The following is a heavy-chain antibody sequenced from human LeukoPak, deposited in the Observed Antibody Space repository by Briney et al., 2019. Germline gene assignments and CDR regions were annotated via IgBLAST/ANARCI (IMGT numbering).Heavy chain of an antibody. D-gene: IGHD3-16*01. CDR3: ARLRTFTTYCFDF. CDR1: GYTFTNYW. Sequence: HGESLKISCKGSGYTFTNYWIAWVRQMPGKGLEWMGSIYPGDSDTRYSPSFQGQVTISADKSINTAYLQWSSLKASDTAMYYCARLRTFTTYCFDFWGQGTLVTVSS. J-gene: IGHJ4*02. CDR2: IYPGDSDT. V-gene: IGHV5-51*01.